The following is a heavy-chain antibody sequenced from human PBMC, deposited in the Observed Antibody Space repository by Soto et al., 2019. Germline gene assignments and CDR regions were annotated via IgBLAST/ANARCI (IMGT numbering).Heavy chain of an antibody. V-gene: IGHV3-21*01. D-gene: IGHD3-22*01. CDR2: ISSSSSYI. Sequence: GGSLRLSCAASGFTFSSYSMNWVRQAPGKGLEWVSSISSSSSYIYYADSVKGRFTISRDNAKNSLYLQMNSLRAEDTAVYYCASGSGYHLGYCMDVWGQGTTVTVSS. CDR3: ASGSGYHLGYCMDV. J-gene: IGHJ6*02. CDR1: GFTFSSYS.